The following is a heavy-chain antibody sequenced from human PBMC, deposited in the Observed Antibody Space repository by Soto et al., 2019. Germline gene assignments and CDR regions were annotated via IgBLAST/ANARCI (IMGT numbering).Heavy chain of an antibody. CDR2: IIPIFGTA. V-gene: IGHV1-69*13. D-gene: IGHD3-22*01. CDR3: ARVATYYYDSSGTTPFDY. Sequence: SVKVSCKASGGTFSSYAISWVRQAPGQGLEWMGGIIPIFGTANYAQKFQGRVTITADEPTSTAYMELSSLRSEDTAVYYCARVATYYYDSSGTTPFDYWGQGTLVTVSS. CDR1: GGTFSSYA. J-gene: IGHJ4*02.